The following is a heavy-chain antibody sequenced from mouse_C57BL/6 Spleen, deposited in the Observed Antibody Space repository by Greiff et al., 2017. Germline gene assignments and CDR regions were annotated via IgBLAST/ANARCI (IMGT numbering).Heavy chain of an antibody. V-gene: IGHV1-64*01. CDR3: AKEGTGTYYFDY. CDR2: IHPDSGST. D-gene: IGHD4-1*01. J-gene: IGHJ2*01. CDR1: GYTFTSYW. Sequence: QVQLQQPGAELVKPGASVKLSCKASGYTFTSYWMHWVKQRPGQGLEWIGMIHPDSGSTNYNEKFKSKATLTVDKSSSTAYMQLSSLTSEDSAVYCCAKEGTGTYYFDYWGQGTTLTVSS.